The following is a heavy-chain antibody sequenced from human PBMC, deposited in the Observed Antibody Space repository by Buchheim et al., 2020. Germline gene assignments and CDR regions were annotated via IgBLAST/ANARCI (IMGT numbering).Heavy chain of an antibody. D-gene: IGHD3-22*01. CDR3: ARGPHVSSGVPNDY. CDR2: INHSGST. CDR1: GGSFSGYY. Sequence: QVQLQQWGAGLLKPSETLSLTCAVYGGSFSGYYWTWIRQPPGKGLEWIGEINHSGSTNYNPSLKSRVTIPVDTSKNQFHLKRSAVTAADTAVYYCARGPHVSSGVPNDYWGQGTL. J-gene: IGHJ4*02. V-gene: IGHV4-34*01.